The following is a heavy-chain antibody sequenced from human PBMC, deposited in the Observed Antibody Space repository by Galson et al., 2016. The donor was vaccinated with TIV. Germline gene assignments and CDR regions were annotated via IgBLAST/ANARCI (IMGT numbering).Heavy chain of an antibody. D-gene: IGHD2-21*01. Sequence: SVKVSCKASGYTFTIYAMHWVRQAPGQRLEWMGWINAGNGNTKYSQKFQGRVTITRDTSASTAYMELSSLRSEDTAVYYCARPPYCGGDCYKYDSWGQGTLVAVPS. J-gene: IGHJ4*02. CDR2: INAGNGNT. CDR3: ARPPYCGGDCYKYDS. CDR1: GYTFTIYA. V-gene: IGHV1-3*01.